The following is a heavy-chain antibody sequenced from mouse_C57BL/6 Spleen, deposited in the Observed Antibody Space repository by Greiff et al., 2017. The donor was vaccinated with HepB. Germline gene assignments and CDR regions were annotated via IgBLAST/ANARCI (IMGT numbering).Heavy chain of an antibody. CDR2: INPNNGGT. D-gene: IGHD2-3*01. V-gene: IGHV1-18*01. J-gene: IGHJ2*01. Sequence: EVQLQQSGPELVKPGASVKIPCKASGYTFTDYNMDWVKQSHGKSLEWIGDINPNNGGTIYNQKFKGKATLTVDKSSSTAYMELRSLTSEDTAVYYCARVVGMFYDGYYYFDYWGQGTTLTVSS. CDR1: GYTFTDYN. CDR3: ARVVGMFYDGYYYFDY.